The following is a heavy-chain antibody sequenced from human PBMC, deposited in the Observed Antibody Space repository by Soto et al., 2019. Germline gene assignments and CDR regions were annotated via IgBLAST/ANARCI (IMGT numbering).Heavy chain of an antibody. Sequence: SQTLSLPCTVSGGSISSSSYYWGWIRQPPGKGLEWIGSIYYSGSTYYNPSLKSRVTISVDTSKNQFSLKLSSVTAADTAVYYCARSRGVPAGGYMDVWGKGTTVTVSS. CDR3: ARSRGVPAGGYMDV. CDR2: IYYSGST. D-gene: IGHD2-2*01. V-gene: IGHV4-39*01. J-gene: IGHJ6*03. CDR1: GGSISSSSYY.